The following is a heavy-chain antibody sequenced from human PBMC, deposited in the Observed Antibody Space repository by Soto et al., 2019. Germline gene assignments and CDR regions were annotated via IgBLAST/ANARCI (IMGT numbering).Heavy chain of an antibody. J-gene: IGHJ4*02. CDR1: GGTFSDLA. Sequence: QVHLVQSGAEVKKPGSSVKVSCKTSGGTFSDLAFSWVRQAPRQGLEWVGGIIPLFGTPNYAREFQGRVSISADESSNTVYMELRSLRSEDTAVYYCASERVAEMATGGYFGNWGQGTLVTVSS. V-gene: IGHV1-69*01. D-gene: IGHD5-12*01. CDR3: ASERVAEMATGGYFGN. CDR2: IIPLFGTP.